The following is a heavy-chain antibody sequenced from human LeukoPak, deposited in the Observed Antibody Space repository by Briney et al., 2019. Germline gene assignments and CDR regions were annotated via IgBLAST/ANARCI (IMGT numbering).Heavy chain of an antibody. Sequence: PGRSLRLSCAASGFTFSSYAMHWVRQAPGKGLEWVAVISYDGSNKYYADSVKGRFTISRDKSKNTLYLQMNSLRAEDTAVYYCARGDCSSTSCSADYWGQGTLVTVSS. CDR1: GFTFSSYA. J-gene: IGHJ4*02. D-gene: IGHD2-2*01. CDR2: ISYDGSNK. CDR3: ARGDCSSTSCSADY. V-gene: IGHV3-30*04.